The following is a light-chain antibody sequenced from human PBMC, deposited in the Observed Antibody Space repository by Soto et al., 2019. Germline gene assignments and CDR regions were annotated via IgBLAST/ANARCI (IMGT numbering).Light chain of an antibody. V-gene: IGKV1-33*01. CDR2: GAS. J-gene: IGKJ2*01. CDR1: QDITTY. CDR3: QQYDTIQYT. Sequence: IQMTQSPSSLSASVGDRITITCQASQDITTYLNWFQQKPGKAPKLLIYGASNLETGVPSRFSGSGSGTDFTFAISSLQPEDIATYYCQQYDTIQYTFGQGTKLEIK.